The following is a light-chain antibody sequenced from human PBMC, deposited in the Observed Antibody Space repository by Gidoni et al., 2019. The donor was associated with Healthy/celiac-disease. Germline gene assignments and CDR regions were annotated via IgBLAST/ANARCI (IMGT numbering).Light chain of an antibody. CDR2: AAS. Sequence: DIPMTQSPSSLSASVGDRVTITCRASRSISSYLNWYQQKPGKAPKVLIYAASSLQSGVPSRFSGSGSGTDFTLTISSLQPEDFATYYCQQSYSTPRTFGQGTKVEIK. J-gene: IGKJ1*01. V-gene: IGKV1-39*01. CDR1: RSISSY. CDR3: QQSYSTPRT.